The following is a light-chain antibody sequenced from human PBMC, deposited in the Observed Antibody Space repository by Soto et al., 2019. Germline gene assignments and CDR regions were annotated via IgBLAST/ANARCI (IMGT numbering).Light chain of an antibody. J-gene: IGKJ1*01. V-gene: IGKV3-20*01. CDR3: HDYGSSAPWT. CDR1: QNIRGNE. CDR2: RGS. Sequence: EVVLTQSPGTLSLSPGERATLSCRASQNIRGNELAWYQQKPGQAPRLLIYRGSSRATGMPDRLSGRASGTDFTLTISRLEPEGFAVYYRHDYGSSAPWTCGQRAKVEIK.